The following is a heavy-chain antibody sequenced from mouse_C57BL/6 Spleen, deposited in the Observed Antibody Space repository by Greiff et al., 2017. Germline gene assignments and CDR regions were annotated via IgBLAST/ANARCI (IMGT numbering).Heavy chain of an antibody. CDR1: GYAFSSSW. Sequence: VMLVESGPELVKPGASVKISCKASGYAFSSSWMNWVKQRPGKGLEWIGQIYPGDGDTNYNGKFKGKATLTADKSSSTAYMQLSSLTSEDSAVYFCAPYGNYPFDYWGQGTTLTVSS. CDR2: IYPGDGDT. CDR3: APYGNYPFDY. D-gene: IGHD2-1*01. J-gene: IGHJ2*01. V-gene: IGHV1-80*01.